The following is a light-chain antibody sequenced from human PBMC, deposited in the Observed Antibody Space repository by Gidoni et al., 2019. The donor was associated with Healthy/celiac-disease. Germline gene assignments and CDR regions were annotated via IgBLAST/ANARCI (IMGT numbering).Light chain of an antibody. J-gene: IGKJ4*01. V-gene: IGKV1-39*01. CDR2: AAS. Sequence: IQMTQSPSSLSASVGDRVTITCRASQRISSYLNWYQQKPGKAPKLLIYAASSLQSGVPSRFSGSGSGTDFTLTISSLQPEDVATYYCQQSYSTPFTFGGGTKVEIK. CDR3: QQSYSTPFT. CDR1: QRISSY.